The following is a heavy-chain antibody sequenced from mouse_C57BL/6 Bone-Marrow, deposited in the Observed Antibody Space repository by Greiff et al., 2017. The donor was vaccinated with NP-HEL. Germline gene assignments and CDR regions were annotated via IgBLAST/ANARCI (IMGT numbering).Heavy chain of an antibody. J-gene: IGHJ4*01. CDR3: TPYYYGSSLMDY. V-gene: IGHV14-4*01. CDR2: IDPENGDT. D-gene: IGHD1-1*01. CDR1: GFNIKDDY. Sequence: EVQLVESGAELVRPGASVKLSCTASGFNIKDDYMHWVKQRPEQGLEWIGWIDPENGDTEYASKFQGKATITADASSNTAYLQLSSLTSEDTAVYYCTPYYYGSSLMDYWGQGTSVTVSS.